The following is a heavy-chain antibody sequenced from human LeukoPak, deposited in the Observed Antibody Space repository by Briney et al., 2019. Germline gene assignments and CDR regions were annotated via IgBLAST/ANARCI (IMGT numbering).Heavy chain of an antibody. J-gene: IGHJ6*02. CDR2: LSYDGNNK. Sequence: GGPLRLSCAATGFTFSSFSMHWVRQAPGKGLEWVAVLSYDGNNKYYADSVKGRFTISRDNSKNTLYLQMNSLRTEDTAVYYCAKGRVGANGYYYYGMDVWGQGTTVTVSS. CDR1: GFTFSSFS. CDR3: AKGRVGANGYYYYGMDV. V-gene: IGHV3-30*18. D-gene: IGHD1-26*01.